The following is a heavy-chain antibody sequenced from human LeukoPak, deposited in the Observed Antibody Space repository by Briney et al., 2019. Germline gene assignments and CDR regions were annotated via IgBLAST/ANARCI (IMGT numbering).Heavy chain of an antibody. CDR1: GYTFTGYY. D-gene: IGHD6-13*01. J-gene: IGHJ5*02. V-gene: IGHV1-2*02. Sequence: ASVKVSCKASGYTFTGYYMHWVRQAPGQGLEWMGWINPNSGGTNYAQKFQGRVTITADKSTSTAYMELSSLRSEDTAVYYCARAPIAAAGTHNWFDPWGQGTLVTVSS. CDR3: ARAPIAAAGTHNWFDP. CDR2: INPNSGGT.